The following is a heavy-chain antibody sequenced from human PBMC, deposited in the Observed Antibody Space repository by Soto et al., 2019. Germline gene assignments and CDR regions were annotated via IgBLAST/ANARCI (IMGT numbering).Heavy chain of an antibody. J-gene: IGHJ4*02. V-gene: IGHV3-30-3*01. CDR1: GFTFSSYA. CDR3: ASLIAAAGRSYDY. Sequence: GGSLRLSCAASGFTFSSYAMHWVRQAPGKGLEWVAVISYDGSNKYYADSVKGRFTISRDNSKNTLYLQMNSLRAEDTAVYYCASLIAAAGRSYDYWGQGTLVTVSS. D-gene: IGHD6-13*01. CDR2: ISYDGSNK.